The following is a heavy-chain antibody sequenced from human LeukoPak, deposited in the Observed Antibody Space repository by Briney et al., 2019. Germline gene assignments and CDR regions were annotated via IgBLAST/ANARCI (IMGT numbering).Heavy chain of an antibody. CDR3: ARGSTVTTNFYYYYYMDV. CDR1: GFTFSSYE. CDR2: ISSSGSTI. V-gene: IGHV3-48*03. Sequence: SGGSLRLSCAASGFTFSSYEMNWVRQAPGKGLEWVSYISSSGSTIYYADSVKGRFTISRDNAKNSLYLQMNSLRAEDTAVYYCARGSTVTTNFYYYYYMDVWGKGTTVTVSS. J-gene: IGHJ6*03. D-gene: IGHD4-17*01.